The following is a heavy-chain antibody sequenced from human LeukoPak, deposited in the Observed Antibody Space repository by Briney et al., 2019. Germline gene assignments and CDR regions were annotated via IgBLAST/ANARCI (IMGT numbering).Heavy chain of an antibody. V-gene: IGHV4-4*07. Sequence: PSETLSLTCTVSGGSISSYYWSWIRQPAGKGLEWIGRIYTSGSTNYNPSLKSRVTMSVDTSKNQFSLKLSSVTAADTAVYYCARVGLWPDYYYYGMDVWGQGTTVTVSS. D-gene: IGHD5-18*01. CDR3: ARVGLWPDYYYYGMDV. CDR2: IYTSGST. J-gene: IGHJ6*02. CDR1: GGSISSYY.